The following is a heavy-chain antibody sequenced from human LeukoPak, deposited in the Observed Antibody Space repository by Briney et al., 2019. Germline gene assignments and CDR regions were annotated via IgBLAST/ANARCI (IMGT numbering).Heavy chain of an antibody. CDR3: AGDHSSASYTYYYYYMDV. J-gene: IGHJ6*03. V-gene: IGHV4-39*07. Sequence: SETLSLTCTVSRGSINTPNYYWGWIRQTPGKGLEWIGNIFYGGGTYYSPSLTSRVTISIDTSKNQFSLKLTSATAADTAVYYCAGDHSSASYTYYYYYMDVWGKGTTVTVSS. CDR2: IFYGGGT. CDR1: RGSINTPNYY. D-gene: IGHD1-26*01.